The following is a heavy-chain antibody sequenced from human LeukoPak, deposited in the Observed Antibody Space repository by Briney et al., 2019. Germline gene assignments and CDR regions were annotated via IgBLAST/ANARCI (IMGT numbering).Heavy chain of an antibody. D-gene: IGHD3-22*01. V-gene: IGHV3-21*01. CDR2: ISSSSSYI. Sequence: PVGSLRLSCAASGFTFSSYSMNWVRQAPGKGLEWVSSISSSSSYIYYADSVKGRFTISRDNAKNSLYLQMNSLRAEDTAVYYCARDGRQDSSGYYYIYWGQGTLVTVSS. J-gene: IGHJ4*02. CDR1: GFTFSSYS. CDR3: ARDGRQDSSGYYYIY.